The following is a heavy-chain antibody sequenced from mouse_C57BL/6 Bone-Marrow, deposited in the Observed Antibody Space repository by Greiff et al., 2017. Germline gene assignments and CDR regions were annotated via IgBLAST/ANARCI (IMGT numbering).Heavy chain of an antibody. Sequence: QVQLQQSGAELVRPGASVKLSCKASGYTFTDYYINWVKQRPGQGLEWIARIYPGSGNTYYNEKFKGKATLTAEKSSSTAYMQLSSLTSEDSAVYFCARDYSNYVMDYWGQGTSVTVSS. D-gene: IGHD2-5*01. J-gene: IGHJ4*01. CDR1: GYTFTDYY. V-gene: IGHV1-76*01. CDR3: ARDYSNYVMDY. CDR2: IYPGSGNT.